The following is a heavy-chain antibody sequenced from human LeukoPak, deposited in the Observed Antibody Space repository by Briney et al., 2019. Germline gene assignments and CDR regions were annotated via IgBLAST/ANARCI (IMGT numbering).Heavy chain of an antibody. J-gene: IGHJ3*02. CDR2: INPNSGGT. CDR3: AKDLQWELPRGDALDI. V-gene: IGHV1-2*02. Sequence: GASVKVSCTASGYTFTGYYMHWVRQAPGQGLEWMGWINPNSGGTNYAQKFQGRVTMTRDTSISTAYMELSRLRSDDTAVYYCAKDLQWELPRGDALDIWGQGTMVTVSS. CDR1: GYTFTGYY. D-gene: IGHD1-26*01.